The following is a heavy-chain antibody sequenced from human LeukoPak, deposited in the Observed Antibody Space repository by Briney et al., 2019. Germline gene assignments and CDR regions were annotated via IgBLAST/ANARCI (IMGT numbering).Heavy chain of an antibody. J-gene: IGHJ4*02. V-gene: IGHV3-23*01. Sequence: PAGSLRLSCAASGFTFSSFAMNWVRQAPGKGLEWVSTMSGDATSTYYADSVKGRFTISRDNSKNTLYLQMNSLRAEDTAVYYCAKRTSGSSWYSSDYWGQGTLVTVSS. CDR2: MSGDATST. D-gene: IGHD6-13*01. CDR3: AKRTSGSSWYSSDY. CDR1: GFTFSSFA.